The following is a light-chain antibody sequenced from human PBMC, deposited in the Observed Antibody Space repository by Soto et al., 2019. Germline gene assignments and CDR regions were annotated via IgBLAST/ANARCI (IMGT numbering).Light chain of an antibody. J-gene: IGLJ1*01. CDR2: DVN. CDR1: SSDVGAYNY. V-gene: IGLV2-11*01. CDR3: SSYAGSYTLYV. Sequence: QSALTQPRSVSGSPGQSVTISCTGTSSDVGAYNYVSWYQQYPDKAPKLLIYDVNERPSGVPDRFSGSKSGDTASPTISGLQAEDEADYYCSSYAGSYTLYVFGTGTKVTVL.